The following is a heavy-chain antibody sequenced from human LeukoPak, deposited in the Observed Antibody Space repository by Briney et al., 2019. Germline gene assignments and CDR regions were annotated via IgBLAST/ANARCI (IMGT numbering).Heavy chain of an antibody. CDR2: ISGSGGST. D-gene: IGHD5-18*01. J-gene: IGHJ4*02. Sequence: GGSLRLSCAASGFTFSSYAMIWVRQAPGRGLEWVSAISGSGGSTFYADSVKGRFTISRDNSKNTLYLQMNSLRADDTAVYYCAIRNPAMGLGFDYWGQGTLVTVSS. CDR1: GFTFSSYA. CDR3: AIRNPAMGLGFDY. V-gene: IGHV3-23*01.